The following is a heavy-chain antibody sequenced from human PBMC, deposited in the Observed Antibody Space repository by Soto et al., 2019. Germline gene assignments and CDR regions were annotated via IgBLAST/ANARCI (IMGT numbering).Heavy chain of an antibody. CDR1: GGSISSYY. CDR3: ARRYGGNFDY. D-gene: IGHD1-26*01. V-gene: IGHV4-59*12. J-gene: IGHJ4*02. Sequence: SETLSLTCTVSGGSISSYYWSWIRQPPGKGLEWIGYIYYSGSTSYNPSLKSRVTISVDTSKNQFSLKLSSVTGADTAVYYCARRYGGNFDYWGQGTLVTVSS. CDR2: IYYSGST.